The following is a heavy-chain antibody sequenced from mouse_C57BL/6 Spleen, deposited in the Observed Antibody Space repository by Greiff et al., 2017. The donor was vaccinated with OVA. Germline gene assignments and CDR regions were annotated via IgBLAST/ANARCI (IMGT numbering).Heavy chain of an antibody. Sequence: VQLQQSGPELVKPGDSVKLSCKASVYSFTGYFMNWVMQSHGKSLEWIGRINPYNGDTFYNQKFKGKATLTVDKSSSTANMEIRSLTSEDSEVYYCARGGSSYGWFAYWGKGTLVTVSA. J-gene: IGHJ3*01. V-gene: IGHV1-20*01. CDR3: ARGGSSYGWFAY. CDR1: VYSFTGYF. D-gene: IGHD1-1*01. CDR2: INPYNGDT.